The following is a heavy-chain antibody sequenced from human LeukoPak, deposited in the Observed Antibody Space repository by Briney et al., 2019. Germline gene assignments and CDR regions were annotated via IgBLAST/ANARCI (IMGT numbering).Heavy chain of an antibody. CDR3: ARTYSSGWYWFDH. J-gene: IGHJ5*02. CDR2: ISAYNGNT. V-gene: IGHV1-18*01. Sequence: VSSVKVYCKASGYTFTSYGISWVRQAPGQGLEGMGWISAYNGNTNYAQKLQGRVTMTTDTSTSTAYMELRSLRSDDTAVYYCARTYSSGWYWFDHWGQGTLVTVSS. CDR1: GYTFTSYG. D-gene: IGHD6-19*01.